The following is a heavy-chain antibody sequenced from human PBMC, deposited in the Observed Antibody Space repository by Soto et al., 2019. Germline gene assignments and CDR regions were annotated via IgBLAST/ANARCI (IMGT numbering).Heavy chain of an antibody. V-gene: IGHV4-34*01. Sequence: SETLSLTCAVYGGSFNGFYWSWIRQPPGKGLEWIGEINHSGITKYNPSLKSRVSISVDTSKNQFSLKLSSMTAADTAVYFCARALPHDFWSRPPFGFWGQGTLVTVSS. CDR2: INHSGIT. CDR3: ARALPHDFWSRPPFGF. D-gene: IGHD3-3*01. J-gene: IGHJ4*02. CDR1: GGSFNGFY.